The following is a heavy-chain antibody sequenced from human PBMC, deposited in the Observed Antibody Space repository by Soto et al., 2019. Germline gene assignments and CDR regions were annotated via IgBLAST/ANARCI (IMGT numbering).Heavy chain of an antibody. CDR3: AHIVVAGLGYYFDY. V-gene: IGHV2-5*02. J-gene: IGHJ4*02. Sequence: QNTLKESGPTLVKPTQTLTLTCTFSGFSLSSTRMAVGWIRQPPGKALEWLALIYWDDDKRYSPFLKSRLTITKDTSKNQVGVTMSNMDPVDTARYYCAHIVVAGLGYYFDYWGQGTLVTVSS. CDR2: IYWDDDK. CDR1: GFSLSSTRMA. D-gene: IGHD6-19*01.